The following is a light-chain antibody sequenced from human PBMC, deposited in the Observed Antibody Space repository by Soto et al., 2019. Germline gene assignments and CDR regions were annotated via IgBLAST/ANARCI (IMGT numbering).Light chain of an antibody. CDR1: QSVIFSSNNKNY. V-gene: IGKV4-1*01. CDR2: WAS. J-gene: IGKJ5*01. Sequence: IVMTQSLDSLAVSRGERATINCKSSQSVIFSSNNKNYLAWYQQKPGQPPKLLIYWASTRESGVPDRFSGSGSGTDFTLTISRLEPEDFAVYYCQQRSDWPPITFGQGTRLEIK. CDR3: QQRSDWPPIT.